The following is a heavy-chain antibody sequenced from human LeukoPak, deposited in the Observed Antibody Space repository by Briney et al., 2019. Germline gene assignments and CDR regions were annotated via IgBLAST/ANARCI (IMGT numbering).Heavy chain of an antibody. CDR2: INSDGSST. Sequence: GGSLRLSCAASGFTFSSYWMHWVRQAPGKGLVWVSRINSDGSSTTYADSVKGRFTISRDNAKNSLYLQMNSLRAEDTAVYYCARDEKIGYCTNGVCYFSVGRVGAFDYWGQGTLVTVSS. CDR1: GFTFSSYW. D-gene: IGHD2-8*01. CDR3: ARDEKIGYCTNGVCYFSVGRVGAFDY. V-gene: IGHV3-74*01. J-gene: IGHJ4*02.